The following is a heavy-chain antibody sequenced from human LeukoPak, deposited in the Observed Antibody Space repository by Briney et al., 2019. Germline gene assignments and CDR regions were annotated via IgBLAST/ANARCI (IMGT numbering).Heavy chain of an antibody. Sequence: SETLSLTCTVSGGAISNTSYYWGWIRQPPGNGLEWIGSASYSGSTYYNPSLESRVIISVDTSKNQFSLKLSSVTAADTAVYYCARDLTTPPYNWFDPWGQGILVTVSS. CDR3: ARDLTTPPYNWFDP. CDR1: GGAISNTSYY. D-gene: IGHD4/OR15-4a*01. J-gene: IGHJ5*02. V-gene: IGHV4-39*07. CDR2: ASYSGST.